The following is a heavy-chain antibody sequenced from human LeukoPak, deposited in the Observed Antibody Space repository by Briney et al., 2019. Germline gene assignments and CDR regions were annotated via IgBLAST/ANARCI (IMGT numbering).Heavy chain of an antibody. D-gene: IGHD6-13*01. Sequence: PSETLSLTCTVSGGSISSGSYYWRWIRQPAGKGLEWIGRIYSSGSTNYNPSLKSRVTISLDTSKNQFSLKLSSVTAADTAVYYCVRGMAAPGGIRFDPRSQGTLVTVSS. V-gene: IGHV4-61*02. J-gene: IGHJ5*02. CDR2: IYSSGST. CDR3: VRGMAAPGGIRFDP. CDR1: GGSISSGSYY.